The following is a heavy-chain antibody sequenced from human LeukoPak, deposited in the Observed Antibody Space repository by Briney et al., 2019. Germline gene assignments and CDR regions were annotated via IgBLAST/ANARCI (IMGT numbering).Heavy chain of an antibody. J-gene: IGHJ4*02. CDR1: GFSLSSGGVG. D-gene: IGHD3-22*01. Sequence: SGPTLVKPAQTLTLTCTLSGFSLSSGGVGVGWIRQPPGKALEWLALIYWNDDKRYNPSLKSRLTVTRDTSKNQVVLTMTNVDPVDTATYYCTSQTDYDSSGYYDFFPYWGQGTLVTVSS. CDR3: TSQTDYDSSGYYDFFPY. V-gene: IGHV2-5*01. CDR2: IYWNDDK.